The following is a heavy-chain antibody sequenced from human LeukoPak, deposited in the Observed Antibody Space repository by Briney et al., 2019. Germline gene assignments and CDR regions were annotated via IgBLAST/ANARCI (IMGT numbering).Heavy chain of an antibody. CDR3: ARDDGSSQFDSYYYDSSGYYYYYGMDV. V-gene: IGHV3-21*01. J-gene: IGHJ6*02. CDR1: DTTLRSNR. D-gene: IGHD3-22*01. CDR2: ISSISIYI. Sequence: GRLRRSSLTALDTTLRSNRTTWGRKAPGKGLECVSSISSISIYIDYADSVKGRFTISRDNARNSLYLQMNSLRAEDTCVYYCARDDGSSQFDSYYYDSSGYYYYYGMDVWGQGTTVTVSS.